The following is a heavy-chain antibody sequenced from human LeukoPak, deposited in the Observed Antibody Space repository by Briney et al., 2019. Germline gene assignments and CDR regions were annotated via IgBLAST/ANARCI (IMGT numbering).Heavy chain of an antibody. CDR3: ARAGEWFDP. Sequence: GGSLRLSCAASGFTFSSYAMSWVRQAPGKGLEWVANIKQDGSEKYYVDSVKGRFTISRDNAKNSLYLQMNSLRAEDTAVYYCARAGEWFDPWGQGTLVTVSS. CDR1: GFTFSSYA. CDR2: IKQDGSEK. D-gene: IGHD3-16*01. V-gene: IGHV3-7*01. J-gene: IGHJ5*02.